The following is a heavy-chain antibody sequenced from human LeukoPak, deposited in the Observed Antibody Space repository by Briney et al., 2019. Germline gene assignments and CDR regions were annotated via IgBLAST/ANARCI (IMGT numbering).Heavy chain of an antibody. CDR3: AKVGSEERITIFGVVTPSLWYFDY. J-gene: IGHJ4*02. CDR2: ISGSGGST. Sequence: GGSLRLSCAASGFTFSSYSMNWVRQAPGKGLEWVSAISGSGGSTYYADSVKGRFTISRDNSKNTLYLQMNSLRAEDTAVYYCAKVGSEERITIFGVVTPSLWYFDYWGQGTLVTVSS. CDR1: GFTFSSYS. D-gene: IGHD3-3*01. V-gene: IGHV3-23*01.